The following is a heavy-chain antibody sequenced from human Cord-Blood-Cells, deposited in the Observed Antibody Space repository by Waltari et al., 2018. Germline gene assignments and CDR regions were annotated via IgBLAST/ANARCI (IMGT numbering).Heavy chain of an antibody. CDR2: INAGNGNT. CDR3: AREGPCSGGSCYSYYYGMDV. Sequence: QVQLVQSGAEVKKPGASVKVSCKASGYTFTSYAMHWVRQAPGQRLEWMGWINAGNGNTKYSQKFQGRVTITRDTSASTAYMELSSLRSEDTAVYYCAREGPCSGGSCYSYYYGMDVWGQGTTVTVSS. V-gene: IGHV1-3*01. CDR1: GYTFTSYA. D-gene: IGHD2-15*01. J-gene: IGHJ6*02.